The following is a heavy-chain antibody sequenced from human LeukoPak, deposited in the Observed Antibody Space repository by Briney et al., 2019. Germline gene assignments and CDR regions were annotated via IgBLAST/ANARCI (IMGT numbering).Heavy chain of an antibody. CDR1: GYTFTSYN. V-gene: IGHV1-46*04. CDR3: ARGAELANPQDY. J-gene: IGHJ4*02. Sequence: AASVNVSCRASGYTFTSYNMHWVRQAPGQGLEWMGIINPSGGSTSYAQKLQGRVTMTKDTSTRTVYMELSSLRSDDTAVYYCARGAELANPQDYWGQGTLVTVSS. D-gene: IGHD1-1*01. CDR2: INPSGGST.